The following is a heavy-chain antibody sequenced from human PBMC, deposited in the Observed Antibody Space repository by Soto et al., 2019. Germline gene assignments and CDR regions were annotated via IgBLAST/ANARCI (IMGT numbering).Heavy chain of an antibody. V-gene: IGHV4-31*03. Sequence: QVQLQESGPGLVKPSQTLSLTCTVSGGSISRGGYYWSWIRQHPGKGLEWIGYIYYSGSTYYNPSLKSRVTISVDTSKNQFSLKLSSVTAADTAVYYGARDRRGSQGYFDYWGQGTLVTVSA. CDR3: ARDRRGSQGYFDY. D-gene: IGHD3-10*01. CDR2: IYYSGST. CDR1: GGSISRGGYY. J-gene: IGHJ4*02.